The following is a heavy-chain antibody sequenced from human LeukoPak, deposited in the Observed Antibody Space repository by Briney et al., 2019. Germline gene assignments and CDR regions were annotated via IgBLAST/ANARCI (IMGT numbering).Heavy chain of an antibody. V-gene: IGHV3-30-3*01. CDR1: GFTFSSYT. CDR2: ISDDAHGNVQ. CDR3: AKDCYYYYYMDV. Sequence: PGGSLRLSCAASGFTFSSYTMHWVRQTPGKGLEWVAVISDDAHGNVQYYADSVKGRFTMSRDNSKNTLYLQMNSLRAEDTAVYYCAKDCYYYYYMDVWGKGTTVTVSS. J-gene: IGHJ6*03.